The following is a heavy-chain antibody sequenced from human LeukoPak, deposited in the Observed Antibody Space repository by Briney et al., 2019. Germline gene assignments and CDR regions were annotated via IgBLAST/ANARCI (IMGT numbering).Heavy chain of an antibody. D-gene: IGHD3-16*01. CDR3: ARDRTLGGYGNYFDY. CDR1: GFTFSSFG. V-gene: IGHV3-33*08. J-gene: IGHJ4*02. CDR2: IWYDGSNK. Sequence: PGGSLRLSCAASGFTFSSFGMHWVRQAPGKGLEWVAVIWYDGSNKFYVDSVKGRFTISRDNSKNTLYLQMNSLRAEDTAVYYCARDRTLGGYGNYFDYWGQGTQVTVSS.